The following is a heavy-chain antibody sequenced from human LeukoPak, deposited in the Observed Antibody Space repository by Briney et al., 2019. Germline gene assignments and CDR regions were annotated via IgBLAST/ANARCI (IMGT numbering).Heavy chain of an antibody. Sequence: SETLSLTCTVSGDSISSSCWSWIRQPPGKGLEWIGFIYYTGSTNYNPSLKSRVTISVDTSKNQFSLKLSSVTAADTAVYYCAQGSSNWAKFDYWGQGTLVTVSS. J-gene: IGHJ4*02. D-gene: IGHD4-11*01. CDR2: IYYTGST. CDR3: AQGSSNWAKFDY. V-gene: IGHV4-59*01. CDR1: GDSISSSC.